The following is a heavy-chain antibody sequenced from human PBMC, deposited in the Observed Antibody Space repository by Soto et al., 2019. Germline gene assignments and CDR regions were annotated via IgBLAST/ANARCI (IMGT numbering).Heavy chain of an antibody. V-gene: IGHV2-5*02. D-gene: IGHD3-22*01. CDR3: AHSLYHYDNGGHYAYWYFDL. CDR1: GFSLETSVMG. CDR2: IYWDDDK. Sequence: QLTLKESGPTLVKPTQTLTLTCTFSGFSLETSVMGMSWIRQPPGKALEWLALIYWDDDKLYSPSLQNRLNITKDPSKNQVVLTLTNVDPVDTAMYCCAHSLYHYDNGGHYAYWYFDLWGRGTLVTVSS. J-gene: IGHJ2*01.